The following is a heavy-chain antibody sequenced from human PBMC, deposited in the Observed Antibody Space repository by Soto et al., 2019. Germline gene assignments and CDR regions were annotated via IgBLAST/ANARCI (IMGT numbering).Heavy chain of an antibody. V-gene: IGHV3-30-3*01. CDR2: ISYDGSNT. Sequence: QVQLVESGGGVVLPGRSLRLSCAASGFTLRTYAMHWVRRAPGKGLEWVAIISYDGSNTYYADSVRRRITFSRDTSKNALYLQMNSLTAEDTAIYYCASDRLEHKLLWVFDYWGQGTLVTVSS. CDR3: ASDRLEHKLLWVFDY. CDR1: GFTLRTYA. J-gene: IGHJ4*02. D-gene: IGHD3-10*01.